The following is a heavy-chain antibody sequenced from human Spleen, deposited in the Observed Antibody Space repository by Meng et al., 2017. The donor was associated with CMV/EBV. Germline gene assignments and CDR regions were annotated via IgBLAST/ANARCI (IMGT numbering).Heavy chain of an antibody. D-gene: IGHD2-2*02. CDR1: GYTFIDYY. CDR3: AVLGGHCNTTTCYIFDY. V-gene: IGHV1-2*02. CDR2: INPNSGDT. J-gene: IGHJ4*02. Sequence: ASVKVSCKASGYTFIDYYMHWVRQAPGQGLEWMGWINPNSGDTDYAQRFQGRVTMTRDTSISTAYMELSSLRSDDTAVFYCAVLGGHCNTTTCYIFDYWGQGTLVTVSS.